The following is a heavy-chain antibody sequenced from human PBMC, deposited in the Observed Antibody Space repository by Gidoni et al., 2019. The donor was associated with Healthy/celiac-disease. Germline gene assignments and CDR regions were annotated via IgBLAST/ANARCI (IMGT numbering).Heavy chain of an antibody. V-gene: IGHV4-34*01. CDR2: INHSGST. J-gene: IGHJ4*02. Sequence: QVQLQQWGAGLLKPSETLSLTCAVYGGYFSGYYWSWIRQPPGKWLEWIGEINHSGSTNYNPSLKSRVTISVDTSKNQFSLKLSSVTAADTAVYYCARLPRWGGYSYDPYYFDYWGQGTLVTVSS. CDR1: GGYFSGYY. D-gene: IGHD5-18*01. CDR3: ARLPRWGGYSYDPYYFDY.